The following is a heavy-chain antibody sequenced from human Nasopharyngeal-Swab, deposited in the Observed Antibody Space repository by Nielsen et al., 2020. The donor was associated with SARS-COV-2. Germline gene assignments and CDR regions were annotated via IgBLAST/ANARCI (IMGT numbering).Heavy chain of an antibody. J-gene: IGHJ4*02. V-gene: IGHV3-23*01. D-gene: IGHD2-2*01. CDR3: ARESGVSSTSPFDC. CDR2: ISDSGGRT. Sequence: GESLKISCASSGFTLNTYAMSWVRQAPGAGLEWVSAISDSGGRTYYADSVKGRFTISRDISKNTLYLQMNSLRAEDTAVYYCARESGVSSTSPFDCWGRGTLVTVSS. CDR1: GFTLNTYA.